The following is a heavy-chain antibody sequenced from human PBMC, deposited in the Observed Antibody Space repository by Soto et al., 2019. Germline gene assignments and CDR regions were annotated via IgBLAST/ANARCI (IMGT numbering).Heavy chain of an antibody. J-gene: IGHJ4*02. CDR1: GFTFSSYS. D-gene: IGHD3-9*01. CDR3: ARESPDYYDSLTGYPIDY. CDR2: ISSSSSYI. V-gene: IGHV3-21*01. Sequence: GGSLRLSCAASGFTFSSYSMNWVRQAPGKGLEWVSSISSSSSYIYYTESVKGRFTISRDNAKNSLYLQMNSLRAEDTAVYYCARESPDYYDSLTGYPIDYWGQGTLVTVSS.